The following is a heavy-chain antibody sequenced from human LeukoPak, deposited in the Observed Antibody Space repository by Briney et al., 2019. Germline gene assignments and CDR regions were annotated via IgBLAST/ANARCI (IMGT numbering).Heavy chain of an antibody. J-gene: IGHJ4*02. Sequence: SETLSLTCTVSGGSISSYYWSWIRQPPGKGLEWIASIHYSGTTYYNPSLKSRVTISVDTSKNHFSLKLSSVTAADTAVYYCARGPTYQPIDYWGQGTLVTVSS. CDR1: GGSISSYY. D-gene: IGHD2-2*01. CDR2: IHYSGTT. CDR3: ARGPTYQPIDY. V-gene: IGHV4-59*05.